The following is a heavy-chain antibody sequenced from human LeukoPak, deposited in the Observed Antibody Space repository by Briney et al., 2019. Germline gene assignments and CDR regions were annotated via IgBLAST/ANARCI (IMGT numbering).Heavy chain of an antibody. Sequence: ASVKVSCKASGYTFTSYYMHWVRQAPGQGLEWMGIINPSGGSTSYAQKFQGRVTMTRDMSTSTVYVELSSLRSEDTAVYYCARGGIVVVVAVNFDYWGQGTLVTVSS. D-gene: IGHD2-15*01. V-gene: IGHV1-46*01. J-gene: IGHJ4*02. CDR3: ARGGIVVVVAVNFDY. CDR1: GYTFTSYY. CDR2: INPSGGST.